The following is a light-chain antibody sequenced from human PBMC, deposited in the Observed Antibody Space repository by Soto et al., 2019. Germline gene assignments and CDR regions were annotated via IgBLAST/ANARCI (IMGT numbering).Light chain of an antibody. J-gene: IGLJ1*01. Sequence: QSALTQPASVSGSPGQSITISCTGTSSDVGGYNYVSWYQQQPGTAPKLMIFEVSNRPSGVSNRFSGSKSGITASLTISGLQSEDEADYYCSSYTSSSTQVFGTGTKLTVL. CDR3: SSYTSSSTQV. V-gene: IGLV2-14*01. CDR1: SSDVGGYNY. CDR2: EVS.